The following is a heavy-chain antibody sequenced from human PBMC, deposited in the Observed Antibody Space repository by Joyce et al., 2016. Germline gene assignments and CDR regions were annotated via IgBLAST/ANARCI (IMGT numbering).Heavy chain of an antibody. D-gene: IGHD5-18*01. CDR1: GGSISSGGYS. CDR3: ACTHLDNGYNYGYDY. Sequence: QLQLQESGSGLVKPSQTLSLTCAVSGGSISSGGYSWSWIRQPPGKGLEWIGYIYQEGKTESNPALKSRVTISVDWSRNQCSLKLSSGTAADTAVYYCACTHLDNGYNYGYDYWGQGTLVTVSS. CDR2: IYQEGKT. V-gene: IGHV4-30-2*01. J-gene: IGHJ4*02.